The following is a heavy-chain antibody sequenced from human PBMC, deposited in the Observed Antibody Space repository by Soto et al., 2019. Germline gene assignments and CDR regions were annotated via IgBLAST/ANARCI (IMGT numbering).Heavy chain of an antibody. Sequence: QVQLVEVGGGVVQPWRSLRLSCIASGFTFDNYVMHWVRQAPGKGLEWVATISNHGSNKYYPQSVQGRFTISRDNPKSIVNLRMDSLGPEDTAVYYCARAVGDYESCPSDYWGQGTVVTVSS. CDR3: ARAVGDYESCPSDY. CDR2: ISNHGSNK. V-gene: IGHV3-30-3*01. D-gene: IGHD4-17*01. J-gene: IGHJ4*02. CDR1: GFTFDNYV.